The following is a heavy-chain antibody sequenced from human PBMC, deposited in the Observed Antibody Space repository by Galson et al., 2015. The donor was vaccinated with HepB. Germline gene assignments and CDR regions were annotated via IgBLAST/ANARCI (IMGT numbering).Heavy chain of an antibody. V-gene: IGHV3-33*01. D-gene: IGHD3-22*01. Sequence: SLRLSCAASGFTFSSYGMHWVRQAPGKGLEWVAVIWYDGSNKYYADSVKGRFTISRDNSKNTLYLQMNSLRAEDTAVYYCARDAYYYDSSGYYYRGYFDYWGQGTLVTVSS. CDR1: GFTFSSYG. CDR2: IWYDGSNK. CDR3: ARDAYYYDSSGYYYRGYFDY. J-gene: IGHJ4*02.